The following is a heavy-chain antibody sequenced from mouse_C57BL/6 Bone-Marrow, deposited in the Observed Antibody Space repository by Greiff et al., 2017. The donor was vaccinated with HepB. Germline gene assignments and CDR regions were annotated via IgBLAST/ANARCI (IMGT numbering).Heavy chain of an antibody. D-gene: IGHD1-1*01. J-gene: IGHJ4*01. V-gene: IGHV7-3*01. CDR1: GFTFTDYY. Sequence: EVKLVESGGGLVQPGGSLSLSCAASGFTFTDYYMSWVRQPPGKALEWLGFIRNKANGYTTEYSGSVKGRFTISRDNSQSVLYLQMNALRAEDSATYYCARDGSSYERYCAMDYWGQGTSVTVSS. CDR3: ARDGSSYERYCAMDY. CDR2: IRNKANGYTT.